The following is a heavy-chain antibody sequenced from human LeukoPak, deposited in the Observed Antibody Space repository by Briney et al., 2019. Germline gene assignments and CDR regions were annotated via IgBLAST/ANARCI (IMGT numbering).Heavy chain of an antibody. CDR1: GYTLTELS. Sequence: ASVKVSSKVSGYTLTELSMHWVRQAPGKGLEWMGGFDPEDGETIYAQKFQGRVTMTEDTSTDTAYMELSSLRSEDTAVYYCATVNSWSSYNWFDPWGQGTLVTVSS. V-gene: IGHV1-24*01. CDR3: ATVNSWSSYNWFDP. J-gene: IGHJ5*02. CDR2: FDPEDGET. D-gene: IGHD6-13*01.